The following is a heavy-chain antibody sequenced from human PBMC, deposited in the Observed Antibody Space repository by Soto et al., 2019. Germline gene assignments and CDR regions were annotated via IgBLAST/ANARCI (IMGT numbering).Heavy chain of an antibody. CDR2: IQSGGPT. CDR3: ARDDVFCYGVSCYGVYLEF. J-gene: IGHJ3*01. D-gene: IGHD2-15*01. Sequence: SLRLSCAASGFTVSSKYMSWVRQAPGKWLEWVSLIQSGGPTYYADSVKGRFTISRDTSENTLHLQMDSLRAEDTAVYYCARDDVFCYGVSCYGVYLEFWGKGTMVNVSS. CDR1: GFTVSSKY. V-gene: IGHV3-66*01.